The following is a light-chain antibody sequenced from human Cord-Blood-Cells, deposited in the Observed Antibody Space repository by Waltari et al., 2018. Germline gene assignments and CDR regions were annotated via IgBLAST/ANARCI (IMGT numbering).Light chain of an antibody. J-gene: IGLJ1*01. V-gene: IGLV2-14*01. Sequence: QSALTQPASVSGSPGQSITISCPGTSRDVGGYNYVSWYQQHPGKAPKLMIYEVSNRPSGVSNRFSDSKSGNTASLTISGLQAEDEADYYCSSYTSSSTLVFGTGTKVTVL. CDR1: SRDVGGYNY. CDR3: SSYTSSSTLV. CDR2: EVS.